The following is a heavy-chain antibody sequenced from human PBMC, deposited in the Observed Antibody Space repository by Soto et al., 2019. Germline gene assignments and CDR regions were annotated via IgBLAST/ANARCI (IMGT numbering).Heavy chain of an antibody. J-gene: IGHJ6*03. CDR3: AKDPRRLTYYMDV. D-gene: IGHD2-21*01. CDR2: ISGSGGST. V-gene: IGHV3-23*01. Sequence: GRSLRLSCAASGFTFSSYAMSWVRQAPGKGLEWVSAISGSGGSTYYADSVKGRFTISRDNSKNTLYLQMNSLRAEDTAVYYCAKDPRRLTYYMDVWGKGTTVTVSS. CDR1: GFTFSSYA.